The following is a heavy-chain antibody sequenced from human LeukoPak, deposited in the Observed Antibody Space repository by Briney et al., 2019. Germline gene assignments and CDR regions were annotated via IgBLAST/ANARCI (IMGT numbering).Heavy chain of an antibody. Sequence: PGGSLRLSCAASGFTFSSYAMSWVRQAPGKGLEWVSTISDSGGSTYYADSVKGRFTISRDNSKNTLYLQMNSLRAEDTAVYYCAARGYPYSSGWYVREFDYWGQGTLVTVSS. CDR2: ISDSGGST. V-gene: IGHV3-23*01. D-gene: IGHD6-19*01. CDR1: GFTFSSYA. J-gene: IGHJ4*02. CDR3: AARGYPYSSGWYVREFDY.